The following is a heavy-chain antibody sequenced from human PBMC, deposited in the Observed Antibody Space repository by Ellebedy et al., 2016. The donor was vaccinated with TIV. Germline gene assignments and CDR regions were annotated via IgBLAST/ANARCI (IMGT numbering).Heavy chain of an antibody. Sequence: GESLKISCAASGLTFSSHAMSWVRQAPGKGLEWVSSITESGGNTYYAASVKGRFTISRDNSQDTLFLQRNSLRAEDTAIYFCARDPVGVGPAFDVWGQGTMVTVSS. D-gene: IGHD4-23*01. V-gene: IGHV3-23*01. J-gene: IGHJ3*01. CDR1: GLTFSSHA. CDR2: ITESGGNT. CDR3: ARDPVGVGPAFDV.